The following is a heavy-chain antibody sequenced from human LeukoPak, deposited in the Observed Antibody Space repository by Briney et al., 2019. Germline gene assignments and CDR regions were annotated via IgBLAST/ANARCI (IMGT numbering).Heavy chain of an antibody. V-gene: IGHV4-59*01. CDR1: GGSLATYS. CDR2: IYYSGTT. CDR3: ARGVYIAAAQYGY. Sequence: SETLSLTCTVSGGSLATYSWNWIRQPPGKGLEWVGYIYYSGTTNYNPSLKSRVTISVDTSKNQFSLKLSSVTAADTAVYYCARGVYIAAAQYGYWGQGTLVTVSS. D-gene: IGHD6-13*01. J-gene: IGHJ4*02.